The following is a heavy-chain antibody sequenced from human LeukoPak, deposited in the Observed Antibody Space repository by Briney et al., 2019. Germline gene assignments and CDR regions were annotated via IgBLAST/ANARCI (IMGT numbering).Heavy chain of an antibody. CDR3: AGTPDSSGYYYRDYASQTLDY. Sequence: ASVKVSCKASGYTFTSYYMHWVRQAPGQGLEWMGIINPSGGSTSYAQKFQGRVTITADESTSTAYMELSSLRSEDTAVYYCAGTPDSSGYYYRDYASQTLDYWGQGTLVTVSS. CDR2: INPSGGST. J-gene: IGHJ4*02. D-gene: IGHD3-22*01. V-gene: IGHV1-46*01. CDR1: GYTFTSYY.